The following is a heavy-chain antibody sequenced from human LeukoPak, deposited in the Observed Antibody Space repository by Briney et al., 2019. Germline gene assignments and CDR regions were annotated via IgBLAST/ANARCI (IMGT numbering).Heavy chain of an antibody. Sequence: SETLSLTCTVSGGSISSYYWSWIRQPPGKGLEWIGYIYYSGSTNYNPSLKSRVTISVDTSKNQFSLKLSSVTAADTAVYYCARGDYYATQGVPRGDDAFDIWGQGTMVTVSS. CDR1: GGSISSYY. J-gene: IGHJ3*02. CDR2: IYYSGST. D-gene: IGHD3-10*01. CDR3: ARGDYYATQGVPRGDDAFDI. V-gene: IGHV4-59*08.